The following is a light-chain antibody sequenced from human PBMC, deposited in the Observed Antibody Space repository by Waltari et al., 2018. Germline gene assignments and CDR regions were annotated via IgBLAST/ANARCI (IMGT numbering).Light chain of an antibody. J-gene: IGKJ4*01. Sequence: DIQLTQSPSSLSASVGDRVTINCRASQDINGALAWFQHQPGKAPKTLIYDISTRQSGVPSRFVGSGSGTDFTLTIDSLQPDDFATYYCQHYYYYPFTFGGGTKVEVK. CDR2: DIS. CDR1: QDINGA. CDR3: QHYYYYPFT. V-gene: IGKV1-16*01.